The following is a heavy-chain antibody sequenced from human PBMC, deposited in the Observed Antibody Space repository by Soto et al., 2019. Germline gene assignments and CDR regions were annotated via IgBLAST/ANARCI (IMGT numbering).Heavy chain of an antibody. V-gene: IGHV3-9*01. Sequence: EVQLVESGGGLVQPGRSLRLSCAASGFTFDDYAMHWVRQALGKGLEWVSGISWNSGSIGYADSVKGRFTISRDNAKNSLYLQMNSLRAEDTALYYCAKDNYSAMDVWGKGTTVTVSS. J-gene: IGHJ6*03. CDR2: ISWNSGSI. D-gene: IGHD4-4*01. CDR1: GFTFDDYA. CDR3: AKDNYSAMDV.